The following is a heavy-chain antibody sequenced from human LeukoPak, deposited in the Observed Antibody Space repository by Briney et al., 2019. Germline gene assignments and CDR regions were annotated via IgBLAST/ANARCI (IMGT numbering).Heavy chain of an antibody. V-gene: IGHV3-23*01. CDR2: ISGSGGST. CDR1: GFTFSSYA. CDR3: AGSVLTGYPNFDY. D-gene: IGHD3-9*01. J-gene: IGHJ4*02. Sequence: QPGGSLRLSCAASGFTFSSYAMSWVRQAPGKGLEWVSAISGSGGSTYYADSVKGRFTISRDNAKNSLYLRMNSLRAEDTAVYYCAGSVLTGYPNFDYWGQGTLVTVSS.